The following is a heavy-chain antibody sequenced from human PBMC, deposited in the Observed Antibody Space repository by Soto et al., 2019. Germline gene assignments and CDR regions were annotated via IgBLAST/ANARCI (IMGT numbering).Heavy chain of an antibody. CDR2: IYYSGST. J-gene: IGHJ6*03. CDR1: GGSISSSSYY. CDR3: AHYNPDLWFGEFRYYYYMDV. Sequence: ETLSLTCTVSGGSISSSSYYWGWIRQPPGKGLEWIGSIYYSGSTYYNPSLKSRVTISVDTSKNQFSLKLSSVTAADTAVYYCAHYNPDLWFGEFRYYYYMDVWGKGTTVTVSS. V-gene: IGHV4-39*01. D-gene: IGHD3-10*01.